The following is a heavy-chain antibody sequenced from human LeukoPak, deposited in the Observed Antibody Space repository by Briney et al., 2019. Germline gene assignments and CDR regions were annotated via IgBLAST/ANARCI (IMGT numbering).Heavy chain of an antibody. CDR3: ARSGIVGPTGWFDP. J-gene: IGHJ5*02. V-gene: IGHV3-11*01. CDR2: ISSSGSTI. D-gene: IGHD1-26*01. CDR1: GFTFSDYY. Sequence: GGSLRLSCAASGFTFSDYYMSWLRQAPGQGLEGVSYISSSGSTIYYADSVKGRFTSSRYNAKNSLYLQMNSLRAEDTAVYCGARSGIVGPTGWFDPWGQGTLVTVSS.